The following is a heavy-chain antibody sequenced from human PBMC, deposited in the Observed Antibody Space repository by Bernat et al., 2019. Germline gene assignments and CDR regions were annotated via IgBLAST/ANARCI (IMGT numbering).Heavy chain of an antibody. J-gene: IGHJ4*02. D-gene: IGHD6-13*01. CDR1: GGSFSGYY. CDR2: ISHSGST. V-gene: IGHV4-34*01. CDR3: AGGVGSSWYSP. Sequence: QVQLQQWGAGLLKPSETLSLTCAVYGGSFSGYYWSWIRQPPGKGLEWIGEISHSGSTNYNPSLKSRVTISVDTSKNRFSLKLSSVTAADTAVYYCAGGVGSSWYSPWGQGTLVTVSS.